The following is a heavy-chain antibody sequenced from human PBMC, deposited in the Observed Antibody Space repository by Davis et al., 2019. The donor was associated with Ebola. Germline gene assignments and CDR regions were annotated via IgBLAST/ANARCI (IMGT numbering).Heavy chain of an antibody. CDR2: ISSNGGST. CDR1: GFTFSSYA. V-gene: IGHV3-64*01. CDR3: ARGPHHQGVDP. D-gene: IGHD1-26*01. Sequence: GGSLRLSCAASGFTFSSYAMHWVRQAPGKGLEYVSAISSNGGSTYYANSVKGRFTISRDNSKNTLYLQMGSLRAEDMAVYYCARGPHHQGVDPWGQGTLVTVSS. J-gene: IGHJ5*02.